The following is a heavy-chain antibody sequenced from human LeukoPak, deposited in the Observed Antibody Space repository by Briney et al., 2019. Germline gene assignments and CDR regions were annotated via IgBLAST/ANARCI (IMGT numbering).Heavy chain of an antibody. CDR1: GYTFTSYG. V-gene: IGHV1-18*01. D-gene: IGHD1-7*01. Sequence: ASVKVSRKASGYTFTSYGISWVRQAPGQGLEWMGWISAYNGNTNYAQKLQGRVTMTTDTSTSTAYMELRSLRSDDTAVYYCARAGQGDWNYLQNAFDIWGQGTMVTVSS. J-gene: IGHJ3*02. CDR3: ARAGQGDWNYLQNAFDI. CDR2: ISAYNGNT.